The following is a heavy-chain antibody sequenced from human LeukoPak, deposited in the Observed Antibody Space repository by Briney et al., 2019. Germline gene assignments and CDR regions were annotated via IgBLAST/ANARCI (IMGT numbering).Heavy chain of an antibody. V-gene: IGHV4-4*07. J-gene: IGHJ4*02. CDR1: GGSISSYY. CDR2: IYTSGNT. Sequence: SETLSLTCTVSGGSISSYYWNWIRQPAGKGLEWIGRIYTSGNTNYSPSLKSRVTISVDKSKNQFSLELSSVTAADTAVYYCAGTGTNRFDYWGQGALVTVSS. CDR3: AGTGTNRFDY. D-gene: IGHD2-8*01.